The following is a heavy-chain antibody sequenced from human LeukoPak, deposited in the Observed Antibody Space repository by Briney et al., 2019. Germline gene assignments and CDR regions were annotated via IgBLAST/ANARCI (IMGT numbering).Heavy chain of an antibody. J-gene: IGHJ5*02. Sequence: GGSLRLSRAASGFTFSSYEMNWVRQAPGKGLEWVSYISSSGSTIYYADSVKGRFTISRDNAKNSLYLQMNSLRAEDTAVYYCARTMTTEGFDPWGQGTLVTVSS. CDR2: ISSSGSTI. CDR1: GFTFSSYE. V-gene: IGHV3-48*03. D-gene: IGHD4-17*01. CDR3: ARTMTTEGFDP.